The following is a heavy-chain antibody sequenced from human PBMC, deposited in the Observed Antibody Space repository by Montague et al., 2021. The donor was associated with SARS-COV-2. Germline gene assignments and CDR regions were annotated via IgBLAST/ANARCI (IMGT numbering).Heavy chain of an antibody. CDR3: ARGRQWLVLGQVDY. CDR2: ISFDGSSK. D-gene: IGHD3-22*01. Sequence: SLRLSCAASGFTFSSHPMHWVRQAPGNGLEWVAVISFDGSSKYYVDSMKGRQTISRDNSKNTLFLQMNSLRVEDTAVYYCARGRQWLVLGQVDYWGQGTLVTVSS. CDR1: GFTFSSHP. J-gene: IGHJ4*02. V-gene: IGHV3-30*04.